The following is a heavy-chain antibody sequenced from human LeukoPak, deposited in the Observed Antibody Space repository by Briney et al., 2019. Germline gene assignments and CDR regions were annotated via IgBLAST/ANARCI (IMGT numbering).Heavy chain of an antibody. V-gene: IGHV3-20*04. D-gene: IGHD3-22*01. CDR2: INWNGGST. Sequence: PGGSLRLSCAASGFTFDNYGMSWVRQAPGKGLEWVSGINWNGGSTGYADSVKGRFTISRDNAKNSLYLQMNSLRAEDKALYYCARIDTYYYDSSGYYSAFDIWGQGTIVTVSS. CDR3: ARIDTYYYDSSGYYSAFDI. CDR1: GFTFDNYG. J-gene: IGHJ3*02.